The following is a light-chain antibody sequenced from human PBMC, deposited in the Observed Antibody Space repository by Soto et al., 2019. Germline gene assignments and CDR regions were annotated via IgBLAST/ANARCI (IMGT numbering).Light chain of an antibody. V-gene: IGLV2-11*01. CDR2: DVS. Sequence: QSVLTQPRSVSGSPGQSVTISCTGTSSDVGGYNYVSWYQQHPGEAPKLMIFDVSKRPSGVPDRFSGSKSDNTASLTISGLQAEDEADYYCCSYAGNYTYGFGTGTKV. J-gene: IGLJ1*01. CDR1: SSDVGGYNY. CDR3: CSYAGNYTYG.